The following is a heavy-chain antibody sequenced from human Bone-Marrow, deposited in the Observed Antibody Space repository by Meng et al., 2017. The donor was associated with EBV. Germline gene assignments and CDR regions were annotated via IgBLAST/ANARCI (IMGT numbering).Heavy chain of an antibody. D-gene: IGHD3-22*01. CDR2: INTDNGNT. J-gene: IGHJ5*02. Sequence: VQLVQSRAEVKKPGASVKVSCKASGYTLTDFTRYPIHWVRQAPGQGLEWMGRINTDNGNTKYSQNFQGRVTITRDTSASTAYMELSSLRSEDTALYYCAREFYYESSDYSPNWFDPWGQGTLVTVSS. V-gene: IGHV1-3*04. CDR1: GYTLTDFTRYP. CDR3: AREFYYESSDYSPNWFDP.